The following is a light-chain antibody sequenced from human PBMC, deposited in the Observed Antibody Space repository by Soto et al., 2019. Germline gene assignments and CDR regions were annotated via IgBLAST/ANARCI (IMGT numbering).Light chain of an antibody. J-gene: IGKJ5*01. V-gene: IGKV1-33*01. Sequence: IQMTQSPSSLSASVGDRVTITCQASQDIAKNLNWYQQKPGKAPKLLIYDASSLQTGVPSRFSGGRYATHFTFTISSLQSEDIATYYCQQYDNLLPITFGQGTRLEIK. CDR2: DAS. CDR1: QDIAKN. CDR3: QQYDNLLPIT.